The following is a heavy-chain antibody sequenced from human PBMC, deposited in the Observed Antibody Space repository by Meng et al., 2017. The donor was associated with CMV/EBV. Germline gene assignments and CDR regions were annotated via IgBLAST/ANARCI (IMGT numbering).Heavy chain of an antibody. Sequence: QVTLQKWVAGLLKPSATLSLTCAVYGGSFSGYYWSWIRQHPGKGLEWIGEINHSGSTKYNPSLKSRVTISVDTSKNQFSLKLSSVTAADTAVYYCARGSIAARLGLGDWGQGTLVTVSS. CDR3: ARGSIAARLGLGD. J-gene: IGHJ4*02. V-gene: IGHV4-34*01. CDR1: GGSFSGYY. D-gene: IGHD6-6*01. CDR2: INHSGST.